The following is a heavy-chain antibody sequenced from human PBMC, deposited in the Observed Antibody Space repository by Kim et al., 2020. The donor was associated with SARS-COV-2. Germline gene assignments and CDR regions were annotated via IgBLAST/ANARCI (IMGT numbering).Heavy chain of an antibody. CDR2: IKSKTDGGTT. CDR1: GFTFSNAW. D-gene: IGHD3-9*01. CDR3: TTLATTTYYDILTGYYRLDC. Sequence: GGSLRLSCAASGFTFSNAWMSWVRQAPGKGLEWVGRIKSKTDGGTTDYAAPVKGRFTISRADSKNTLYLQMNSLKTEDTAVYYCTTLATTTYYDILTGYYRLDCWGQGTLVTVSS. V-gene: IGHV3-15*01. J-gene: IGHJ4*02.